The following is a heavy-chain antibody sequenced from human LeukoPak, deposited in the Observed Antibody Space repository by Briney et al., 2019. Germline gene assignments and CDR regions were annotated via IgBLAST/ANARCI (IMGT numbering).Heavy chain of an antibody. Sequence: ASVKVSCKASGYTFTNYDINWVRQATGQGLEWMGWISAYNGNTNYAQKLQGRVTMTTDTSTSTAYMELRSLRSDDTAVYYCARDPKYAYYYDSSGAFDIWGQGTMVTVSS. J-gene: IGHJ3*02. CDR2: ISAYNGNT. CDR3: ARDPKYAYYYDSSGAFDI. V-gene: IGHV1-18*01. D-gene: IGHD3-22*01. CDR1: GYTFTNYD.